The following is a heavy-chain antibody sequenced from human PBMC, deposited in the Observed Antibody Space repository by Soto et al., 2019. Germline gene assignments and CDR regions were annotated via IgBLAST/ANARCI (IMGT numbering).Heavy chain of an antibody. CDR2: IDPSDSQT. V-gene: IGHV5-10-1*01. CDR3: ARQIYDSDTGPNFQYYFDS. Sequence: GESLKISCKGSGYSFAGYWITWVRQKPLKGIEWMGRIDPSDSQTYYSPSFRGHVTISVTKSITTVFLQWSSLRASDTAMYYCARQIYDSDTGPNFQYYFDSWGQGTPVTVSS. J-gene: IGHJ4*02. D-gene: IGHD3-22*01. CDR1: GYSFAGYW.